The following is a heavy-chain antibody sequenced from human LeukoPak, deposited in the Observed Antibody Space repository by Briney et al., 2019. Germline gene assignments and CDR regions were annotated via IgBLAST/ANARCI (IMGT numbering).Heavy chain of an antibody. D-gene: IGHD6-19*01. Sequence: GGSLRLSCAASGFSFSSYYMSWVRQAPGKGLEWVALINPDGSERYYVDSVKGRFTISRDNAWNSLYLQMDSLRDDDTAMYFCTRDLAAVPGPRMDVWGQGTTVTVSS. CDR1: GFSFSSYY. V-gene: IGHV3-7*03. CDR3: TRDLAAVPGPRMDV. CDR2: INPDGSER. J-gene: IGHJ6*02.